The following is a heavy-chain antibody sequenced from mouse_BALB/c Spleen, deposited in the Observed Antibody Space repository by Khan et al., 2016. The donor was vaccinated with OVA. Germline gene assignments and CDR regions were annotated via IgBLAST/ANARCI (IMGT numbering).Heavy chain of an antibody. V-gene: IGHV3-2*02. CDR1: GYSITSDYA. CDR2: ISYSGRT. Sequence: EVQLQESGPGLVKPSQSLSLTCTVTGYSITSDYAWNWIRQFPGNKLEWMGYISYSGRTSYNPSLKSRISITRDTSKHQLFLQLNSVTTEDTATYYCARSVTITTVVATDFDYWGQGTTLTVSS. J-gene: IGHJ2*01. CDR3: ARSVTITTVVATDFDY. D-gene: IGHD1-1*01.